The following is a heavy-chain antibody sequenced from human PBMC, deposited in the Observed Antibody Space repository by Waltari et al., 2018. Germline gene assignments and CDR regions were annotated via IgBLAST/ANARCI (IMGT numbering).Heavy chain of an antibody. CDR1: GGTFRSYA. D-gene: IGHD3-3*01. CDR3: ARAYYDFWSGYQPPPYYMDV. V-gene: IGHV1-69*06. Sequence: QVQLVQSGAEVKKPGSSVKVSCKASGGTFRSYALSWVRQAPGQGPEWMGGIIPIFGTANYAQKFQGRVTITADKSTSTAYMELSSLRSEDTAVYYCARAYYDFWSGYQPPPYYMDVWGKGTTVTVSS. CDR2: IIPIFGTA. J-gene: IGHJ6*03.